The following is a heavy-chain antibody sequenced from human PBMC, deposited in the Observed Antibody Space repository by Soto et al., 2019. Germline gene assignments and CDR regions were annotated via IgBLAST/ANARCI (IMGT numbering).Heavy chain of an antibody. CDR3: ARDPGDFWSGSHGWFDP. V-gene: IGHV4-31*03. CDR2: IYYSGST. D-gene: IGHD3-3*01. Sequence: QVQLQESGPGLVKPSQTLSLTCTVSGGSISSGGYYWSWIRQHPGKGLEWIGYIYYSGSTYYNPSLKSRVTISVDASKNQFSLTMRSVTAADTAVYYCARDPGDFWSGSHGWFDPWGQGTLVTVSS. J-gene: IGHJ5*02. CDR1: GGSISSGGYY.